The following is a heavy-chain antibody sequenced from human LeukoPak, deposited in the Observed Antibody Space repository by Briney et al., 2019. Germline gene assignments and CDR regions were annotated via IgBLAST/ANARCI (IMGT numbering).Heavy chain of an antibody. CDR1: GYSINNYW. Sequence: GESLKISCKGSGYSINNYWIGWVRQMPGKGLEWMGIIYPADSDIRYSPSFQGQVTISADKSISTSYLQWSSLKASDTAMYYCARQEYCSGGSCYTWFDPWGQGTLVTVSS. V-gene: IGHV5-51*01. CDR3: ARQEYCSGGSCYTWFDP. J-gene: IGHJ5*02. CDR2: IYPADSDI. D-gene: IGHD2-15*01.